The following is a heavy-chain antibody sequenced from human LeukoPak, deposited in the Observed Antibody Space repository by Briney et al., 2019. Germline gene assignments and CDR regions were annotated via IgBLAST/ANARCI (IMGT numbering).Heavy chain of an antibody. CDR2: IWYDGSNK. V-gene: IGHV3-33*06. Sequence: GGSLRLSCAASGFTFSSYGMHWVRQAPGKGLEWVAVIWYDGSNKYYADSVKGRFTISRDNSKNTLYLQMNSLGAEDTAVYYCAKQTITMVRGVVGEGLDYWGQGTLVTVSS. CDR1: GFTFSSYG. CDR3: AKQTITMVRGVVGEGLDY. J-gene: IGHJ4*02. D-gene: IGHD3-10*01.